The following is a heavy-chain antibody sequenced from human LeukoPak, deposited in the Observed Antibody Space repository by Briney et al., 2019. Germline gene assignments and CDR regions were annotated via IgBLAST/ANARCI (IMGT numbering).Heavy chain of an antibody. CDR1: GGSFSGYY. Sequence: SETLSLTCAVYGGSFSGYYWSWIRQPPGKGLEWIGEINHSGSTNYNPSLKSRVTISVDTSKNQFSPKLSSVTAADTAVYYCARVPPYYDFWSGYYRGPYYYYYMDVWGKGTTVTVSS. CDR2: INHSGST. CDR3: ARVPPYYDFWSGYYRGPYYYYYMDV. D-gene: IGHD3-3*01. J-gene: IGHJ6*03. V-gene: IGHV4-34*01.